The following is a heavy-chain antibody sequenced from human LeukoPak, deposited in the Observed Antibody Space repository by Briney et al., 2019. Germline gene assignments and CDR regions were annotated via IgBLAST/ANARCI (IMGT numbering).Heavy chain of an antibody. Sequence: GGSLRLSCAASGFTFSSYAMHWVRQAPGKGLEWVAVISYDGSNKYYADSVKGRFTISRNNSKNTLYLQMNSLRAEDTAVYYCTSTKSRSWHSFDYWGKETLVTVSS. D-gene: IGHD6-13*01. J-gene: IGHJ4*02. CDR3: TSTKSRSWHSFDY. CDR2: ISYDGSNK. CDR1: GFTFSSYA. V-gene: IGHV3-30-3*01.